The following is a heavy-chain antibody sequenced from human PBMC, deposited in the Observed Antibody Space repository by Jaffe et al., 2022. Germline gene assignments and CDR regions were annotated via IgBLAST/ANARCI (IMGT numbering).Heavy chain of an antibody. CDR1: GGTFSSYT. V-gene: IGHV1-69*02. CDR2: IIPILGIA. Sequence: QVQLVQSGAEVKKPGSSVKVSCKASGGTFSSYTISWVRQAPGQGLEWMGRIIPILGIANYAQKFQGRVTITADKSTSTAYMELSSLRSEDTAVYYCARIKGNYYDSSFAFDIWGQGTMVTVSS. CDR3: ARIKGNYYDSSFAFDI. D-gene: IGHD3-22*01. J-gene: IGHJ3*02.